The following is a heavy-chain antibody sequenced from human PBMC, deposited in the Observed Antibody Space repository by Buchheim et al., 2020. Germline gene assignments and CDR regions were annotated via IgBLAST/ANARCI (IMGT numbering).Heavy chain of an antibody. CDR1: GGSFSAYY. CDR2: INHSGNT. Sequence: QVQLQQWGAGLLKPSETLSLTCAVYGGSFSAYYWNWIRQPPGKGLEWIGEINHSGNTNYSPSLESRVSISVNTSKNQLSLKLSSVTAANTAVYYCARDLDSSGVDWFDPWGQGT. V-gene: IGHV4-34*01. CDR3: ARDLDSSGVDWFDP. J-gene: IGHJ5*02. D-gene: IGHD3-22*01.